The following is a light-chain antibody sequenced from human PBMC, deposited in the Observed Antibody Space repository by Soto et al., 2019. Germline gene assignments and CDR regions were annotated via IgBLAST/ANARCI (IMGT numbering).Light chain of an antibody. J-gene: IGLJ1*01. Sequence: QSVLTQPRSVSGSPGQPVTISCTGTSSDVGGYNYVSWYQQHPGKAPKLMIYDVSKRPSGVPDRFSGSNSGNTSSLTISGLQAEDEADYCCCSYAGSNTMVFGTGTKVTVL. CDR1: SSDVGGYNY. CDR2: DVS. V-gene: IGLV2-11*01. CDR3: CSYAGSNTMV.